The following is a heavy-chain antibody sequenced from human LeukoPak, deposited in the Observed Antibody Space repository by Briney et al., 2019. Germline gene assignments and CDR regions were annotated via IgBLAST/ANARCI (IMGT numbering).Heavy chain of an antibody. J-gene: IGHJ3*02. CDR1: GYTFTSYD. D-gene: IGHD4-17*01. CDR2: MNPNSGNT. CDR3: SVWYGDYALAAFDI. V-gene: IGHV1-8*01. Sequence: ASVKVSCKASGYTFTSYDINWVRQATGQGLEWMGWMNPNSGNTGYAQKFQGRVTMTRNTSISTAYMELSRLRSDDTAVYYCSVWYGDYALAAFDIWGQGTMVTVSS.